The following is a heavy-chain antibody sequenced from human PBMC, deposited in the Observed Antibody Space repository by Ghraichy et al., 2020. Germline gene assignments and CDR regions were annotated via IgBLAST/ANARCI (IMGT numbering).Heavy chain of an antibody. Sequence: ESLNISCAVYGGSFSGYYWSWIRQPPGKGLEWIGEINHSGSTNYNPSLKSRVTISVDTSKNQFSLKLSSVTAADTAVYYCARGKSYDYVWGSYRSTMYYFDYWGQGTLVTVSS. CDR2: INHSGST. CDR3: ARGKSYDYVWGSYRSTMYYFDY. J-gene: IGHJ4*02. V-gene: IGHV4-34*01. CDR1: GGSFSGYY. D-gene: IGHD3-16*02.